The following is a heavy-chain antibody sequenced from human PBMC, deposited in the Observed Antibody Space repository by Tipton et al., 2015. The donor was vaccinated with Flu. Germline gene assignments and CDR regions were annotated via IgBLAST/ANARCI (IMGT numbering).Heavy chain of an antibody. Sequence: TLSLTCAVYGGSFSGYYWSWIRQPPGKGLEWIGEINRSGSTNYNPSLKSRVTISVDTSKNQFSLKLSSVTAADTAVYYCARVGSAAAGTNWGQGTLVTVSS. V-gene: IGHV4-34*01. D-gene: IGHD6-13*01. J-gene: IGHJ4*02. CDR1: GGSFSGYY. CDR3: ARVGSAAAGTN. CDR2: INRSGST.